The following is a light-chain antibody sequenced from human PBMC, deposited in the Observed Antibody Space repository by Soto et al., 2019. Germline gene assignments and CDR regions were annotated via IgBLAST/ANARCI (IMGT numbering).Light chain of an antibody. CDR1: QSVSSSY. Sequence: EIVLTQSPGTLSLSPGERATLSCRASQSVSSSYLAWYQQKPGQAPRLLIYGASSRATGIPDRFSGSGSGTDFTLTISSLEPEDFAVYYCPQYGSSSLTFGGGTKVEIK. CDR3: PQYGSSSLT. CDR2: GAS. V-gene: IGKV3-20*01. J-gene: IGKJ4*01.